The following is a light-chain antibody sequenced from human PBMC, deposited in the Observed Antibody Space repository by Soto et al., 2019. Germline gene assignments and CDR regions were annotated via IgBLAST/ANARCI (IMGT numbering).Light chain of an antibody. CDR2: DVS. Sequence: QSALTQPASVSGSPGQSITISCTGTSSVVGGYNYVSWYQQHPGKAPKLMIYDVSNRPSGVSNRFSGSKSGNTASLTISGLQAEDEGDYYCSSYTSSSTLDVFGTGTKVTVL. CDR3: SSYTSSSTLDV. J-gene: IGLJ1*01. V-gene: IGLV2-14*03. CDR1: SSVVGGYNY.